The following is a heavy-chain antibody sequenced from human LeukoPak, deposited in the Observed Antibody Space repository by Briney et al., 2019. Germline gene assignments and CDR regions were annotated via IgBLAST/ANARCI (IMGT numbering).Heavy chain of an antibody. CDR3: VTVATGTLDY. D-gene: IGHD1-1*01. V-gene: IGHV3-72*01. CDR1: GFTFSEHY. CDR2: TRDKANSYTT. J-gene: IGHJ4*02. Sequence: GGSLRLSCAASGFTFSEHYMDWVCQAPGKGLEWVGRTRDKANSYTTEYAASVKGRFTISRADSKNSLYLQMNSLKTEDTAVYYCVTVATGTLDYWGQGTLVTVSS.